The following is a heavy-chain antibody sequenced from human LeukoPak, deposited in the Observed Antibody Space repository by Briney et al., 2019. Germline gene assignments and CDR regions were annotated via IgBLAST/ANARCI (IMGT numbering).Heavy chain of an antibody. CDR2: FIPSSGVT. CDR3: VREHGYGSGTYSFDS. Sequence: ASVKVSCTASGYSFTGHYMHWVRQAPGQGLEWMGWFIPSSGVTNYAQKFQGRFTMTRDISISTAYMELNSLRSDDTAVYYCVREHGYGSGTYSFDSWGQGTQVTVSS. D-gene: IGHD3-10*01. CDR1: GYSFTGHY. V-gene: IGHV1-2*02. J-gene: IGHJ5*01.